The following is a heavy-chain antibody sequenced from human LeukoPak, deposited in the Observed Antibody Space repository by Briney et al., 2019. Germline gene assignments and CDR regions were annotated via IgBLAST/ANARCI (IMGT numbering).Heavy chain of an antibody. CDR3: ARHLSQRDGTKRGFDY. D-gene: IGHD5-24*01. J-gene: IGHJ4*02. V-gene: IGHV4-39*01. Sequence: PSETLSLTCTVSGDSISGRPYDWGWIRQPPGKGLEYIGSISSSGSTYYNASLQSRVSISVDASNNQFSLKLGSVTAADTAVYYYARHLSQRDGTKRGFDYWGQGTLVTVSS. CDR1: GDSISGRPYD. CDR2: ISSSGST.